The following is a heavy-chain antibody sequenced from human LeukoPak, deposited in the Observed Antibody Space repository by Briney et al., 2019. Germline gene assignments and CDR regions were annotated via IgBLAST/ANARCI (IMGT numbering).Heavy chain of an antibody. Sequence: GGSLRLSCAASRFTFSSYAMSWVRQVPGKRLEWVSAISGSGGSTYYADSVKGRFTISRDNSKNTLYLQMNSLRAEDTAVYYCAQAASTSCYATLDYWGQGTLVTVSS. V-gene: IGHV3-23*01. J-gene: IGHJ4*02. CDR1: RFTFSSYA. CDR3: AQAASTSCYATLDY. D-gene: IGHD2-2*01. CDR2: ISGSGGST.